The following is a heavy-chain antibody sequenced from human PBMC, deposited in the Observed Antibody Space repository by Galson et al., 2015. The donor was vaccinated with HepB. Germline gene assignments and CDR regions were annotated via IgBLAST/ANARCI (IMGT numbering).Heavy chain of an antibody. J-gene: IGHJ4*02. CDR1: GFTFSSYS. D-gene: IGHD6-19*01. V-gene: IGHV3-21*01. Sequence: SLRLSCAASGFTFSSYSMNWVRQAPGKGLEWVSSISSSSSYIYYADSVKGRFTISRDNAKNSLYLQMNSLRAEDTAVYYCARYRRIAVAGMDYWGQGTLVTVSS. CDR3: ARYRRIAVAGMDY. CDR2: ISSSSSYI.